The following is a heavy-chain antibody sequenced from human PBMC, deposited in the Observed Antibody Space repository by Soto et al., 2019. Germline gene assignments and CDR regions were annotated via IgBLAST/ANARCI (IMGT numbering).Heavy chain of an antibody. V-gene: IGHV1-8*01. J-gene: IGHJ4*02. CDR3: TRGSGWPTNKFDT. CDR1: GYSFNSYE. CDR2: ISPNRGTT. Sequence: ASVKVSCKASGYSFNSYEISWVRQATRQGLEWMAWISPNRGTTGYAQRFQGRLSVTFNTSLTTVYMELSGLRSDDTAVYYCTRGSGWPTNKFDTWGQGTLVTVSS. D-gene: IGHD6-19*01.